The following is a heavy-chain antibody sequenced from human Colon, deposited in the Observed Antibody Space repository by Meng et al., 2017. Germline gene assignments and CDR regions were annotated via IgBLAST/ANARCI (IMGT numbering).Heavy chain of an antibody. CDR1: GYSLSGYY. J-gene: IGHJ4*02. Sequence: QVQLVQSGAEVKKPGASVKVSCKASGYSLSGYYMHWVRQVPGQGLEWMGRINADSGGTNYAEKFQGRVTLTRDTSINTAYMEVTSLRSDDTAVYYCAKIHLGDSCLDYWGQGTLVTVSS. CDR2: INADSGGT. V-gene: IGHV1-2*06. D-gene: IGHD4-11*01. CDR3: AKIHLGDSCLDY.